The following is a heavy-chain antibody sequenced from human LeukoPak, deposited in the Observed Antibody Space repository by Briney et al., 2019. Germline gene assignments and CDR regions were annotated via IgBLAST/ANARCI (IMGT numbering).Heavy chain of an antibody. CDR1: GGSISSSSYY. V-gene: IGHV4-61*01. CDR3: ARVDFMAGDNWFDP. CDR2: IYYSGST. J-gene: IGHJ5*02. Sequence: KPSGTLSLTCAVSGGSISSSSYYWSWIRQPPGKGLEWIGYIYYSGSTNYNPSLKSRVTISVDTSKNQFSLKLSSVTAADTAVYYCARVDFMAGDNWFDPWGQGTLVTVSS. D-gene: IGHD3-3*01.